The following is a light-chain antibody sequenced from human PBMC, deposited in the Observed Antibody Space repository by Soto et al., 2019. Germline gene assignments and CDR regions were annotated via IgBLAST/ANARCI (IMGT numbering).Light chain of an antibody. CDR3: QQYGSSPS. J-gene: IGKJ1*01. CDR2: DTS. CDR1: QRVSGGF. V-gene: IGKV3D-20*01. Sequence: DIVLTQSPATLSLSPGERATLYCGASQRVSGGFLAWYQQKPGLAPRLILYDTSFRATGIPDRFSGSGSGTAFTLTISRLDPEDFAVYYCQQYGSSPSFGQGTKVDIK.